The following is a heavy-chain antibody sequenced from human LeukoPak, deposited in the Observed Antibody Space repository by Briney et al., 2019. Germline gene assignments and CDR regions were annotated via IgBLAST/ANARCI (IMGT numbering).Heavy chain of an antibody. Sequence: GGSLRLSCAASGFTFSSYAMSWVRQAPGKGLEWVSAISGSGGSTYYADSVKGRFTISRDNSKNTLYLQMNSLRAEDTAVYYCAKGGRNIVVVPADNYFDYWGQGTLVTVSS. CDR1: GFTFSSYA. D-gene: IGHD2-2*01. CDR3: AKGGRNIVVVPADNYFDY. V-gene: IGHV3-23*01. J-gene: IGHJ4*02. CDR2: ISGSGGST.